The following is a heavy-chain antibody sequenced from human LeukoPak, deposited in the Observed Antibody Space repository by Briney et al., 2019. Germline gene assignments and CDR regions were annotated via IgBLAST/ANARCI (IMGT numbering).Heavy chain of an antibody. CDR1: GYTFTGYY. CDR2: INPNSGGT. V-gene: IGHV1-2*02. Sequence: GASVKVSCKASGYTFTGYYMHWVRQAPGQGLEWMGWINPNSGGTNYAQKFQGRVTMTRDTSISTAYMELSRLRSDDTAVYYCARDGFGGSSWRFYHYGMDVWGQGTTVTVSS. CDR3: ARDGFGGSSWRFYHYGMDV. J-gene: IGHJ6*02. D-gene: IGHD6-13*01.